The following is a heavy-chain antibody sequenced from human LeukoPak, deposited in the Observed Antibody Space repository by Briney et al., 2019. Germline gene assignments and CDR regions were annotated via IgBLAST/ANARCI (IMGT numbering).Heavy chain of an antibody. CDR3: ARGEGFNYYDSSDFDY. CDR2: ISAYNGNT. V-gene: IGHV1-18*01. J-gene: IGHJ4*02. CDR1: GYTFTSYG. Sequence: GASVTVSFKSSGYTFTSYGISWVRQAPGQGLEWMGWISAYNGNTNYAQKLQGRVTMTTDTSTSTAYMELRSLRSDDTAVYYCARGEGFNYYDSSDFDYWGQGTLVTVSS. D-gene: IGHD3-22*01.